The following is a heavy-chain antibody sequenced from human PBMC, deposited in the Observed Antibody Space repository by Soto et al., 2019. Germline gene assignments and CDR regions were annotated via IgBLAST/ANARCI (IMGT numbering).Heavy chain of an antibody. CDR1: GGSITTYY. D-gene: IGHD1-1*01. CDR3: ASENWYVFDH. Sequence: PSETLSLTCTVSGGSITTYYWSWIRQPAGKGLEWIGRIYSGGSTNYNPSLRSRVTVSVDMSKNQFSLKLSSVTAEDTALYYCASENWYVFDHWGQGTPVTVSS. J-gene: IGHJ4*02. V-gene: IGHV4-4*07. CDR2: IYSGGST.